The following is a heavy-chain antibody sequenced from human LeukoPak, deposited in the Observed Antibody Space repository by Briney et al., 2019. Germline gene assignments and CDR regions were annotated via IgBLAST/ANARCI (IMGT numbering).Heavy chain of an antibody. J-gene: IGHJ4*02. D-gene: IGHD3-22*01. Sequence: SETLSLTCTVSGCSISSCGFYWGWIGQPPGKGLEWIGSSYYSGSTYYNPSLKSRVTISVDTSNYQSSLKLSSVTAADTAVYYCASNPYYYDSSGYYRMYLPSFDYWGQGTLVTVSS. CDR3: ASNPYYYDSSGYYRMYLPSFDY. CDR2: SYYSGST. CDR1: GCSISSCGFY. V-gene: IGHV4-39*01.